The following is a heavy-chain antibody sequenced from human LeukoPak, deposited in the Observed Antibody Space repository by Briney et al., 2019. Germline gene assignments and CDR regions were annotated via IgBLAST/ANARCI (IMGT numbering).Heavy chain of an antibody. Sequence: SETLSLTCTVSGGSISSGSYYWGWIRQPPGKGLEWIGSIYYSGSTYYNPSLKSRVTISVDTSKNQFSLKLSSVTAADTAVYYCARHEGGGSGSYYYYMDVWGKGTTVTVSS. CDR1: GGSISSGSYY. CDR2: IYYSGST. V-gene: IGHV4-39*01. D-gene: IGHD3-10*01. CDR3: ARHEGGGSGSYYYYMDV. J-gene: IGHJ6*03.